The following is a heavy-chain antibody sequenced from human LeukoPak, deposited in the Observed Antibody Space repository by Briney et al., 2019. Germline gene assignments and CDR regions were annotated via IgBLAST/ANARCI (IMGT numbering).Heavy chain of an antibody. CDR1: GYTFTSYA. CDR3: AREGIRIAAAGTIDY. J-gene: IGHJ4*02. CDR2: ISTYNGNT. Sequence: ASVKVSCKASGYTFTSYAMHWVRQAPGQRLEWMGWISTYNGNTNYAQKLQDRVTMTTDTSTSTAYMELRSLRSDDTAMYYCAREGIRIAAAGTIDYWGQGTLVTVSS. D-gene: IGHD6-13*01. V-gene: IGHV1-18*01.